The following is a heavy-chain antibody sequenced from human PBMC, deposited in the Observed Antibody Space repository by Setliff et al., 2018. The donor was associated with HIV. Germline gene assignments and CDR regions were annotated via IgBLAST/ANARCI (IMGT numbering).Heavy chain of an antibody. CDR2: INQDGSEK. CDR1: GFTFSSYW. J-gene: IGHJ4*02. V-gene: IGHV3-7*03. D-gene: IGHD3-10*01. Sequence: GGSLRLSCEGFGFTFSSYWMSWVRQAPGKGLEWVANINQDGSEKYYMDSVKGRFTISRDNARHSIYLQMNSLRAEDTAVYYCAREFGPRPYDYWGQGTLVTVSS. CDR3: AREFGPRPYDY.